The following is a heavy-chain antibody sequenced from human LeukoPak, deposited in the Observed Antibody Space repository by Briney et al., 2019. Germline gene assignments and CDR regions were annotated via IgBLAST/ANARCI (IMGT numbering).Heavy chain of an antibody. CDR2: ISAYNGNT. V-gene: IGHV1-18*01. CDR1: GYTFTSYG. CDR3: ARDYYDILTGYYATYDY. Sequence: ASVKVSCKASGYTFTSYGISWVRQAPGQGLEWMGWISAYNGNTNYAQKLQGRVTMTTDTSTSTAYTELRSLRSDDTAVYYCARDYYDILTGYYATYDYWGQGTLVTVSS. J-gene: IGHJ4*02. D-gene: IGHD3-9*01.